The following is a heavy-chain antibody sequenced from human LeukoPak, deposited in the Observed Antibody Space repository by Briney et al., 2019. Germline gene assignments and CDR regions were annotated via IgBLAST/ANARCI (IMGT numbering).Heavy chain of an antibody. CDR2: IYTSGST. CDR3: ARVEYSGYDFFDY. CDR1: GGSISSGSYY. J-gene: IGHJ4*02. Sequence: SETLSLTCTVSGGSISSGSYYWSWIRQPAGKGLEWIGRIYTSGSTNYNPSLKSRVTMSVDTSKNQFSLKLSSVTAADTAVYYCARVEYSGYDFFDYWGQGTLVTVSS. V-gene: IGHV4-61*02. D-gene: IGHD5-12*01.